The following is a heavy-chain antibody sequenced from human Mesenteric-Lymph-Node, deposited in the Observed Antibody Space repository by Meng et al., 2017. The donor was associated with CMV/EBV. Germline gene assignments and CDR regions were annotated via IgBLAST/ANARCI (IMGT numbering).Heavy chain of an antibody. CDR1: GFSFSDAW. J-gene: IGHJ4*02. CDR3: ISFFRGR. Sequence: GESLKISCAASGFSFSDAWMTWVRQAPGKGLEWVGCIKTKNEGGTTDYGAPVKDRFTISRDDSKKTLYVQMNSLKIEDTAVYYCISFFRGRWGQGTLVTVSS. V-gene: IGHV3-15*01. D-gene: IGHD2-15*01. CDR2: IKTKNEGGTT.